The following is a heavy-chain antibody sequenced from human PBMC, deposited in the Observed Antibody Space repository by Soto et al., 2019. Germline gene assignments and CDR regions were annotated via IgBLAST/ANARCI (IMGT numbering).Heavy chain of an antibody. CDR1: GFTFSSYA. CDR3: AKDIGYCSGGSCYSAEYFQH. J-gene: IGHJ1*01. D-gene: IGHD2-15*01. CDR2: ISGSGGST. Sequence: EVQLLESGGGLVQPGGSLRLSCAASGFTFSSYAMSWVRQAPGKGLEWVSAISGSGGSTYYADSVKGRFTISRDNSKNTLYLQMNSLRAEDTAVYYCAKDIGYCSGGSCYSAEYFQHWGRGTLVTVSS. V-gene: IGHV3-23*01.